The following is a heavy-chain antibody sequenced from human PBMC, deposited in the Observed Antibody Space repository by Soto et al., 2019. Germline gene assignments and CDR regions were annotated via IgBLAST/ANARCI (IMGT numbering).Heavy chain of an antibody. D-gene: IGHD1-26*01. CDR2: IRSKAYGGTT. Sequence: PGGSLRLSCTASGFTFGDYAMSWVRQAPGKGLEWVGFIRSKAYGGTTEYAASVKGRFTISRDDSKSIAYLQMNSLKTEDTAVYYCTRVYSGSYGGAFDIWGQGTMVTVSS. CDR1: GFTFGDYA. J-gene: IGHJ3*02. CDR3: TRVYSGSYGGAFDI. V-gene: IGHV3-49*04.